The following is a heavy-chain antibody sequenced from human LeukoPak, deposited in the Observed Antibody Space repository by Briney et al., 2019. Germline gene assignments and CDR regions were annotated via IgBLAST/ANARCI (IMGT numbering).Heavy chain of an antibody. J-gene: IGHJ5*02. V-gene: IGHV4-34*01. CDR2: INHSGST. CDR1: GGSFSGYY. Sequence: SETLSLTCAVYGGSFSGYYWSWIRQPPGKGLEWIGEINHSGSTNYDPSLKSRVTISVDTSKNQFSLKLSSVTAADTAVYYCARGIQLWKRNWFDPWGQGTLVTVSS. CDR3: ARGIQLWKRNWFDP. D-gene: IGHD5-18*01.